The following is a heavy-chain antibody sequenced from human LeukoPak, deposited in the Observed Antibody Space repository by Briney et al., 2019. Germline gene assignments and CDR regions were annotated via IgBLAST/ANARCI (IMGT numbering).Heavy chain of an antibody. J-gene: IGHJ4*02. CDR2: IYYSGST. CDR1: GGSISSYY. CDR3: ARAARGGITMIVVAFFDY. Sequence: SETLSLTCTVSGGSISSYYWSWIRQPPGKGLEWIGYIYYSGSTYYNPSLKSRVTISVDTSKNQFSLKLSSVTAADTAVYYCARAARGGITMIVVAFFDYWGQGTLVTVSS. D-gene: IGHD3-22*01. V-gene: IGHV4-59*08.